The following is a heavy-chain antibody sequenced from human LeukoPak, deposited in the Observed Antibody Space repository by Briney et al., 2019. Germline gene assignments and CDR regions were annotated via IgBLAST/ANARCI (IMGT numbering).Heavy chain of an antibody. J-gene: IGHJ4*02. CDR1: GFTFSSYW. CDR2: INSDGSST. D-gene: IGHD6-6*01. V-gene: IGHV3-74*01. Sequence: GGSLRLSCAASGFTFSSYWMHWVRQAPGKGLVWVSRINSDGSSTNYADSVKGRFTISRDNARSTLYLQMNSLRAADTAVYYCARDKGTSYLSSFDYWGQGTLVTVSS. CDR3: ARDKGTSYLSSFDY.